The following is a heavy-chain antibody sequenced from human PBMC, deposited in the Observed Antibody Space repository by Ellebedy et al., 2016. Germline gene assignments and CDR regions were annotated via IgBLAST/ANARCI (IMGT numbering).Heavy chain of an antibody. Sequence: GESLKISCAASGFTVSSNYMSWVRQAPGKGLEWVSVIYSGGSTYYADSVKGRFTISRANSKNTLYLQMNSLRAEDTAVYYCARDLTGTAPDLADGMDVWGQGTTVTVSS. CDR2: IYSGGST. CDR3: ARDLTGTAPDLADGMDV. V-gene: IGHV3-53*01. CDR1: GFTVSSNY. J-gene: IGHJ6*02. D-gene: IGHD1-20*01.